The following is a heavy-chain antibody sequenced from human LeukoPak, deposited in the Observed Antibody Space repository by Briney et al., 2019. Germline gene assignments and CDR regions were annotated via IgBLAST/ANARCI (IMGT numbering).Heavy chain of an antibody. J-gene: IGHJ4*02. CDR2: ISTRNSYI. Sequence: GGSLRLSCAASGFTFSSYSMNCVRQAPGNGLEWVSSISTRNSYIYYADSVKGRFTISRDNARNSLYLQMNSLRADDTAVYYCAVRDSYGSGNYPIEYWGQGTLVTVSS. CDR1: GFTFSSYS. V-gene: IGHV3-21*01. CDR3: AVRDSYGSGNYPIEY. D-gene: IGHD3-10*01.